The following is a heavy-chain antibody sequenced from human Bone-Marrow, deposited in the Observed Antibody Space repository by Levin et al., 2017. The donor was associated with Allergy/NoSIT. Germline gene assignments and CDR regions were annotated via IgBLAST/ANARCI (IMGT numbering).Heavy chain of an antibody. CDR1: GLSVSSNY. CDR2: KYSGGTT. D-gene: IGHD1/OR15-1a*01. J-gene: IGHJ4*02. Sequence: GGSLRLSCAVSGLSVSSNYMSWVRQAPGKGLEWVSVKYSGGTTDYADSVRGRFTIARDNSKNTLYLQMNALRAEDTAVYYCASGTSSRPVDFWGQGTQVTVS. V-gene: IGHV3-53*01. CDR3: ASGTSSRPVDF.